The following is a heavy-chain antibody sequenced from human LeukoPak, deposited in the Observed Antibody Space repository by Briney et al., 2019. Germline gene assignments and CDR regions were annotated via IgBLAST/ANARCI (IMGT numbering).Heavy chain of an antibody. CDR3: AKAARPLQPMI. CDR2: IKQDGSEK. J-gene: IGHJ4*02. D-gene: IGHD4-11*01. Sequence: GGSLRLSCAASGFTFSSYWMSWVRQAPGKGLEWVANIKQDGSEKYYVDSVKGRFTISRDNAKNSLYLQMNSLRAEDTAVYYCAKAARPLQPMIWGQGTLVTVSS. CDR1: GFTFSSYW. V-gene: IGHV3-7*01.